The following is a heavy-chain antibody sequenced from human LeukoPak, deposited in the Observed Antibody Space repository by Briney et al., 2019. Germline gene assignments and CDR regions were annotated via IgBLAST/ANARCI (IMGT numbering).Heavy chain of an antibody. V-gene: IGHV4-39*01. CDR3: AQTDY. CDR2: IYYSGST. Sequence: SETLSLTCTVSGGSISGSSYYWGWIRQPPGRGLEWIGSIYYSGSTYYNPSLKSRVTISVDTSKNQFSLKLNSVTATDTAVYYCAQTDYWGQGTLVTVSS. J-gene: IGHJ4*02. CDR1: GGSISGSSYY.